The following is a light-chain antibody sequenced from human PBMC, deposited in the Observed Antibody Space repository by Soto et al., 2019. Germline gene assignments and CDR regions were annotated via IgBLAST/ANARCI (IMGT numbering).Light chain of an antibody. Sequence: VLAQPASVSGSPGQSIAISCTGTSGDVGGYDYVSWYQQHPDKAPKLMIYEVTKRPSWVSNRFSGSKSGNTASLTISGLQPEDEADYYCSSHTSGSTRVFGSGTKVTV. V-gene: IGLV2-14*01. CDR2: EVT. CDR1: SGDVGGYDY. J-gene: IGLJ1*01. CDR3: SSHTSGSTRV.